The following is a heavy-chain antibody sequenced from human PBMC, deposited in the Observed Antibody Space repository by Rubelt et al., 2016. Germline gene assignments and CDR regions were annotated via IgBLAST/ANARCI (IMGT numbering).Heavy chain of an antibody. D-gene: IGHD4-23*01. CDR1: GYSFTSYW. Sequence: EVQLVQSGAEVKKHGESLRISCKGSGYSFTSYWISWVRQMPGKGLEGMGRIDPSDPYTNYLPSFQGYVPISSDKSISTADLQWGSLKASDTAMYYCARHAGDGGNSEDWFDPWGQGTLVTVSS. CDR2: IDPSDPYT. CDR3: ARHAGDGGNSEDWFDP. J-gene: IGHJ5*02. V-gene: IGHV5-10-1*01.